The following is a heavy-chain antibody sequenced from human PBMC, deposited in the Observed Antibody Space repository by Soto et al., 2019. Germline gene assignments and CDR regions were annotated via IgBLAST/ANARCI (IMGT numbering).Heavy chain of an antibody. D-gene: IGHD6-13*01. Sequence: PGGSLRLSCAASGFTFSSYGMHWVRQAPGKGLEWVAVISYDGSNKYYADSVKGRFTISRDNSKNTLYLQMNSLRAEDTAVYYCAKDRSSSWKGKNNYFDYWGQGTLVTVSS. CDR1: GFTFSSYG. J-gene: IGHJ4*02. CDR3: AKDRSSSWKGKNNYFDY. V-gene: IGHV3-30*18. CDR2: ISYDGSNK.